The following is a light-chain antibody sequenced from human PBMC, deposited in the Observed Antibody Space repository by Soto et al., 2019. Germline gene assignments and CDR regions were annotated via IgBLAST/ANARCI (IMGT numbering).Light chain of an antibody. J-gene: IGLJ2*01. Sequence: QSALAQPASVSGSPGQSITISCTGTSSDVGGYNYVSWYQQHPGKAPKLMIYDVSNRPSGVSNRCSGSKSGNTASLTISGLQAEDEADYHCSSYTSSSTLEVFGGGTQLTVL. V-gene: IGLV2-14*01. CDR2: DVS. CDR1: SSDVGGYNY. CDR3: SSYTSSSTLEV.